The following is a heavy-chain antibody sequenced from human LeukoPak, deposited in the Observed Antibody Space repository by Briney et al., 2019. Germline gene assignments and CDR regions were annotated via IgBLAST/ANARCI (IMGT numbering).Heavy chain of an antibody. CDR1: GFTFSTYS. CDR3: ARGMSSGRYAVDI. V-gene: IGHV3-48*01. Sequence: PGGSLRLSCAASGFTFSTYSMNWVRQAPGKGLDWVSYISSSSSTIYYADSVKGRFIIPRDSAKNSLYLQMNSLRAEDTAVYYCARGMSSGRYAVDIWGQGTMVTVSS. J-gene: IGHJ3*02. D-gene: IGHD6-19*01. CDR2: ISSSSSTI.